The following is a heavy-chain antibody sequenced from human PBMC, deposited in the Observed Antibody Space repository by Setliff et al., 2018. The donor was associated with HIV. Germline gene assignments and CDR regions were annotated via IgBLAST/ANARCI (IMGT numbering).Heavy chain of an antibody. J-gene: IGHJ4*02. Sequence: ASETLSLTCTVSGGSISSGSYYWSWIRQPAGKGLEWIGRIYASGTTYYNPSLKSRVTISVDTSKNQFSLKLSSVTAADTAMYFCARKGDWNFPYDFWGQGRLVTVPS. CDR2: IYASGTT. V-gene: IGHV4-61*02. CDR3: ARKGDWNFPYDF. CDR1: GGSISSGSYY. D-gene: IGHD1-7*01.